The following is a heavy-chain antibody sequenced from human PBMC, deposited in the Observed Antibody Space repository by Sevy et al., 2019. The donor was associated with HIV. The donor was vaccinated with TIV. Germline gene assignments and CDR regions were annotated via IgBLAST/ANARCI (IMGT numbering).Heavy chain of an antibody. D-gene: IGHD1-26*01. CDR3: ARDGGNYYFHY. V-gene: IGHV3-7*01. CDR2: IKQDAGKK. Sequence: GGSLRLSCAASGFTFSTYWMGWVRQAPGKGLEWVANIKQDAGKKYYVDSVKGRFTISRDNAKNSLYLQMNSLRAEDTAVYFCARDGGNYYFHYWGQGTLVTVSS. CDR1: GFTFSTYW. J-gene: IGHJ4*02.